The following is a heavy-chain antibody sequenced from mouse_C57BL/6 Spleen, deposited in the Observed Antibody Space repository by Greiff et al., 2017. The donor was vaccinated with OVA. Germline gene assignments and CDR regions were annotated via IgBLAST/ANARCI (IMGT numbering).Heavy chain of an antibody. J-gene: IGHJ2*01. Sequence: VQLQQSGAELVKPGASVKISCKASGYAFSSYWMNWVKQRPGKGLEWIGQIYPGDGDTNYNGKFKGKATLTADKSSSTAYMQLSSLTSEDSAVYFCARSGGLGAPAPYFDDWGQGTTLTVSS. CDR1: GYAFSSYW. CDR3: ARSGGLGAPAPYFDD. V-gene: IGHV1-80*01. D-gene: IGHD3-1*01. CDR2: IYPGDGDT.